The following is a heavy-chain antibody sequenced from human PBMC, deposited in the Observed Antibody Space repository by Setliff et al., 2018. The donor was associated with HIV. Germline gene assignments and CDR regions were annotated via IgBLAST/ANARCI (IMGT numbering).Heavy chain of an antibody. CDR3: ARDSSSWYEFYFDC. CDR1: GFTFSRYE. D-gene: IGHD6-13*01. Sequence: GGSLRLSCAASGFTFSRYEMNWVRQAPGKGLEWVSYISSSGGTIYYADSVKGRFTISRDNAKDSLYLQMNSLRAEDTAVYYCARDSSSWYEFYFDCWGQGTLVTVSS. J-gene: IGHJ4*02. V-gene: IGHV3-48*03. CDR2: ISSSGGTI.